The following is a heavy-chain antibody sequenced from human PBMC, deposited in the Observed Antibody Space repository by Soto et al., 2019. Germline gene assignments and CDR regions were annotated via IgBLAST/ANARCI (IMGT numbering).Heavy chain of an antibody. Sequence: GASVKVSCKASGYTFTSYYMHWVRQAPGQGLEWMGIINPSGGSTSYAQKFQGRVTMTRDTSTSTVYMELSSLRSEDTAVYYCATARDGWWDYYYYGMDVWGQGTTVTVSS. CDR1: GYTFTSYY. CDR2: INPSGGST. V-gene: IGHV1-46*01. J-gene: IGHJ6*02. CDR3: ATARDGWWDYYYYGMDV. D-gene: IGHD6-19*01.